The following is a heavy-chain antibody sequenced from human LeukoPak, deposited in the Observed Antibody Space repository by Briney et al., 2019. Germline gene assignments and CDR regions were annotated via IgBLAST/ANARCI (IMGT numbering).Heavy chain of an antibody. CDR1: GGSNSHYY. J-gene: IGHJ4*02. Sequence: SETLSLTCIVSGGTVSGGSNSHYYWSWLRQPPGKGLEWIGYIYYSGSTNYNPSLKSRVTISVDTSKNQFSLKLSSVTAADTAVYYCARVGSSGWYLTFDYWGQGTLVTVSS. CDR2: IYYSGST. CDR3: ARVGSSGWYLTFDY. D-gene: IGHD6-19*01. V-gene: IGHV4-59*01.